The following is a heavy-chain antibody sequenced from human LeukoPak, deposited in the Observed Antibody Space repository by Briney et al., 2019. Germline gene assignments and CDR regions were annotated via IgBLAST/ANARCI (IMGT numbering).Heavy chain of an antibody. J-gene: IGHJ4*02. Sequence: GGSLRLSCAASGSTFSDSAMHWVRQAPGKGLEWVSYISSSSSTIYYADSVKGRFTISRDNAKNSLFLQMNSLRAEDTAVYYCARGDCSGGSCYLSLTTIDYWGQGTLVTVSS. CDR2: ISSSSSTI. CDR3: ARGDCSGGSCYLSLTTIDY. D-gene: IGHD2-15*01. V-gene: IGHV3-48*01. CDR1: GSTFSDSA.